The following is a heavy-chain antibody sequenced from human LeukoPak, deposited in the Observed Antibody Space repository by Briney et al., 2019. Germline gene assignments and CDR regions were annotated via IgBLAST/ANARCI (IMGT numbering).Heavy chain of an antibody. CDR3: ARVYYDILTGYSDPFDY. Sequence: GASVKVSCKASGYTFTGYYMHWVRQAPGQGLEWMGRINPNSGGTNYAQKFQGRVTMTRDTSISTAYMELSRLRSDDTAVYYCARVYYDILTGYSDPFDYWGQGTLVTVSS. CDR2: INPNSGGT. V-gene: IGHV1-2*06. J-gene: IGHJ4*02. CDR1: GYTFTGYY. D-gene: IGHD3-9*01.